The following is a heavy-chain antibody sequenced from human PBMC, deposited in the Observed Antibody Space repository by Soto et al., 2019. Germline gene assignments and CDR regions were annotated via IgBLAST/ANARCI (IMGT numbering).Heavy chain of an antibody. J-gene: IGHJ3*02. V-gene: IGHV3-13*01. CDR1: GFTFSNYD. CDR3: ARERITTYGCDALDI. D-gene: IGHD1-1*01. CDR2: IGAAGDT. Sequence: PGGSLRLSCAASGFTFSNYDMNWVRQATGKGLEWVSTIGAAGDTSYPGSVKGRFTIFREEAKNSLDLQMNSLGVGDTAVYYCARERITTYGCDALDIWGQGTMVT.